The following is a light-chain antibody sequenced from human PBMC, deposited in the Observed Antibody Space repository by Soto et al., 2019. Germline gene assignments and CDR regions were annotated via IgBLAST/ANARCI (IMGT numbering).Light chain of an antibody. CDR3: QHYNSYSEA. Sequence: DIQMTQSPSTLSAAVGDRVTITCRAGQTISSWLAWYQQKPGKAPKLLIYKASTLKSEVPSRFSGSGSGTEFTLTISSLQPDDFATYYCQHYNSYSEAFGQGTKVDIK. CDR1: QTISSW. J-gene: IGKJ1*01. CDR2: KAS. V-gene: IGKV1-5*03.